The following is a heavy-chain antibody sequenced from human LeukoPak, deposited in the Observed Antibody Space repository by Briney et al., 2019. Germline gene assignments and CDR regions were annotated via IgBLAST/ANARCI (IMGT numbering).Heavy chain of an antibody. CDR2: ISGSGGST. D-gene: IGHD3-10*01. CDR3: AKDQRWDYGSPFDY. J-gene: IGHJ4*02. CDR1: GFTFTIYA. Sequence: GGSLRLSCAPSGFTFTIYAMSWVRQAPGEGLGWVSAISGSGGSTYYADSVKSRFTISRDNSKNTLYLQMNSLRAEDTAVYYCAKDQRWDYGSPFDYWGQGTLVTVSS. V-gene: IGHV3-23*01.